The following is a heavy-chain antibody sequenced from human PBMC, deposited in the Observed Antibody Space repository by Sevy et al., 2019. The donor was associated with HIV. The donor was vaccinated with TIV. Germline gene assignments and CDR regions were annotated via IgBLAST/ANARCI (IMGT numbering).Heavy chain of an antibody. Sequence: SETLSLTCTVSGGSISGYSRSWIRQPPGKGLEWIGYHYYSGSTNYNPSLKSRVTISVDTSKNQFSLKLISVTAADTAVYYCARGSPDHYFGVDVWGQGTTVTVSS. V-gene: IGHV4-59*01. J-gene: IGHJ6*02. CDR2: HYYSGST. CDR3: ARGSPDHYFGVDV. CDR1: GGSISGYS.